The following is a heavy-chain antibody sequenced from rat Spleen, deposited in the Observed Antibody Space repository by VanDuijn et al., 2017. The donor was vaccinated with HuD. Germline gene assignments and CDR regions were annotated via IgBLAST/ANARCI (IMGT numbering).Heavy chain of an antibody. V-gene: IGHV5-25*01. CDR2: ISIGGGNT. CDR1: GFTYSKYV. D-gene: IGHD4-3*01. Sequence: EVQLVESGGGLVQTGRSLKLSCAASGFTYSKYVMAWVRQAPTRGLEWVASISIGGGNTYYRDSVMGRFTISRDNAKSTLYLQMDSLRSEDTATYYCTSPYNSGQKFPFAYWGQGVMVTVSS. CDR3: TSPYNSGQKFPFAY. J-gene: IGHJ2*01.